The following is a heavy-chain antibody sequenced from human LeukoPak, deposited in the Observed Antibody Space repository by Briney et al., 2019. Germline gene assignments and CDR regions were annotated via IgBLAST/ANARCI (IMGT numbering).Heavy chain of an antibody. CDR2: ITSNGNSV. V-gene: IGHV3-11*04. CDR1: GFTFSDYY. Sequence: GGSLRLSCAASGFTFSDYYMGWIRQAPGKGLEWVSYITSNGNSVYYAASVKGRFTISRDNAKNSLYLQVNSLTAEDTAVYYCARDWDCSSTSCYELIDYWGQGTLVTVSS. J-gene: IGHJ4*02. D-gene: IGHD2-2*01. CDR3: ARDWDCSSTSCYELIDY.